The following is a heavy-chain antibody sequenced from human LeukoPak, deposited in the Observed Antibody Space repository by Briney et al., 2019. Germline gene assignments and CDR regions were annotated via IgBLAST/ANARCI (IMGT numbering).Heavy chain of an antibody. J-gene: IGHJ6*03. CDR2: INHSGST. Sequence: PSETLSLTCAVYGGSFSGYYWSWIRQPPGKGLEWIGEINHSGSTNYNPSLKSRVTISVDTSKNQFSLKLSSVTAADTAAYYCARIDSSWYYYYMDVWGKGTTVTVSS. CDR3: ARIDSSWYYYYMDV. V-gene: IGHV4-34*01. D-gene: IGHD6-13*01. CDR1: GGSFSGYY.